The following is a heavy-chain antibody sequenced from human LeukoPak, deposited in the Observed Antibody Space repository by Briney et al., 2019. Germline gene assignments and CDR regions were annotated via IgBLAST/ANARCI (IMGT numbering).Heavy chain of an antibody. CDR2: IKQDGSEK. Sequence: GGSLRLSCAASGFTFSSYWMSWVRQAPGKGLEWVANIKQDGSEKYYVDSVKGRFTISRDNSKNTLYLQMNSLRAEDTAVYYCAKDLASRRYYYGSGSLPLYYMDVWGKGTTVTVSS. J-gene: IGHJ6*03. CDR1: GFTFSSYW. V-gene: IGHV3-7*03. CDR3: AKDLASRRYYYGSGSLPLYYMDV. D-gene: IGHD3-10*01.